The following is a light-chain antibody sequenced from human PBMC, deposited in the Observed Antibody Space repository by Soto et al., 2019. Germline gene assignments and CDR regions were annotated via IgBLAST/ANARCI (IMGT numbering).Light chain of an antibody. CDR1: QSVSSN. Sequence: EIVLTQSPATLSLSPGERATLSCWASQSVSSNLVWYQQKPGQAPRLLIYDASNRATGIPARFSGSGSGTDFTLTISGLEPEDFAVYYCQHRGNWPLTFGGGTKVEIK. J-gene: IGKJ4*01. CDR3: QHRGNWPLT. CDR2: DAS. V-gene: IGKV3-11*01.